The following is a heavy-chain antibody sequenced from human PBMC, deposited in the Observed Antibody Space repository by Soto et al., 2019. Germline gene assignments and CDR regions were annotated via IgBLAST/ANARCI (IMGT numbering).Heavy chain of an antibody. V-gene: IGHV4-59*08. CDR3: ARQVGYCSGGSCSDY. CDR1: GGSISSYY. Sequence: PLETLSLTCTVSGGSISSYYLSWIRQPPGKGLEWIGYIYYSGSTNYNPSLKSRVTISVDTSKNQFSLKLSSVTAADTAVYYCARQVGYCSGGSCSDYWGQGTLVTVSS. D-gene: IGHD2-15*01. CDR2: IYYSGST. J-gene: IGHJ4*02.